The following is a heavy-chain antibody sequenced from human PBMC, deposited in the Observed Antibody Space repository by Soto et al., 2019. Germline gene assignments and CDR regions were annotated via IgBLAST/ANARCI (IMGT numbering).Heavy chain of an antibody. Sequence: GGSLRLSXAASGFTFSSYAMHWVRQAPGKGLEWVAVISYDGSNKYYADSVKGRFTISRDNSKNTLYLQMNSLRAEDTAVYYCARGYYDFWSGYYSLYYGMDVWGQGTTVTVSS. CDR2: ISYDGSNK. CDR1: GFTFSSYA. D-gene: IGHD3-3*01. J-gene: IGHJ6*02. CDR3: ARGYYDFWSGYYSLYYGMDV. V-gene: IGHV3-30-3*01.